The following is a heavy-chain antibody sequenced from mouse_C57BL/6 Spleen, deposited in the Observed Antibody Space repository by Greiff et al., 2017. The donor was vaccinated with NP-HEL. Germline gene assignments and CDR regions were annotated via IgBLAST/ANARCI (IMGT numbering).Heavy chain of an antibody. Sequence: EVQLQESGPGLVKPSQSLSLTCSVTGYSITSGYYWNWIRQFPGNKLEWMGYISYDGSNNYNPSLKNRISITRDTSKNQFFLKLNSVTTEDTATYYCARDPYYYGSGSFDYWGQGTTLTVSS. CDR3: ARDPYYYGSGSFDY. CDR2: ISYDGSN. CDR1: GYSITSGYY. V-gene: IGHV3-6*01. J-gene: IGHJ2*01. D-gene: IGHD1-1*01.